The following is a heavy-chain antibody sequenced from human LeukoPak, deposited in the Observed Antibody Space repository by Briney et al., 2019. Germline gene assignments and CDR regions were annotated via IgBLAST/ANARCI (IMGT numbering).Heavy chain of an antibody. CDR3: ARDTRSSYSYYGMDV. V-gene: IGHV3-21*01. D-gene: IGHD3-10*01. CDR1: GFTFSNYW. J-gene: IGHJ6*02. CDR2: ISGSSDYI. Sequence: GGSLRLSCAASGFTFSNYWMSWVRQAPGKGLEWVSSISGSSDYIYYADPVKGRFTISRDNAKKSLFLQMNSLRAEDTAVYHCARDTRSSYSYYGMDVWGQGTTVTVSS.